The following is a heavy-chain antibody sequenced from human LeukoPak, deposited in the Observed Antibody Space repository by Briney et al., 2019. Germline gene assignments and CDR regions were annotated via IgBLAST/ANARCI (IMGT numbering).Heavy chain of an antibody. Sequence: PGGSLRLSCAASGFTFSDYYMSWIRQAPGKGLEWVSYISSSGSTIYYADSVKGRFTISRDNAKNSLYLQMNSLRAEDTAVYYCASNYYDSSGYYPSDYWGQGTLVTVSS. CDR1: GFTFSDYY. CDR2: ISSSGSTI. D-gene: IGHD3-22*01. J-gene: IGHJ4*02. V-gene: IGHV3-11*01. CDR3: ASNYYDSSGYYPSDY.